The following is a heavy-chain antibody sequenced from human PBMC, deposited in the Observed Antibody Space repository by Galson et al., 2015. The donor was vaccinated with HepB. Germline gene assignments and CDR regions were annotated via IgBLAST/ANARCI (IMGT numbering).Heavy chain of an antibody. V-gene: IGHV3-30-3*01. CDR3: ARDLMSYCSYTSCYLGY. Sequence: SLRLSCAASGFTFSTYAMHWVRQAPGKGLEWVAVISYDGSNKYHADSVKGRFTISRDNSKNTLYLQMNSLRAEDTAVYYCARDLMSYCSYTSCYLGYWGQGTLVTVSS. J-gene: IGHJ4*02. D-gene: IGHD2-2*01. CDR2: ISYDGSNK. CDR1: GFTFSTYA.